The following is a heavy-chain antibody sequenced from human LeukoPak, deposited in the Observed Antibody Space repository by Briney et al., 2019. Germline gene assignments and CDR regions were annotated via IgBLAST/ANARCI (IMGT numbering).Heavy chain of an antibody. CDR2: IHYSGRT. D-gene: IGHD3-22*01. CDR3: ARLSFYDGSGYYGFDY. Sequence: PSETLSLTCTVSGGSMSRYYWSWIRQPPGRGLEWIGYIHYSGRTNDNHSLKSRATISIDTSKNQFSLKLSSVTAADTAVYFCARLSFYDGSGYYGFDYWGQGTLVTVAS. CDR1: GGSMSRYY. V-gene: IGHV4-59*01. J-gene: IGHJ4*02.